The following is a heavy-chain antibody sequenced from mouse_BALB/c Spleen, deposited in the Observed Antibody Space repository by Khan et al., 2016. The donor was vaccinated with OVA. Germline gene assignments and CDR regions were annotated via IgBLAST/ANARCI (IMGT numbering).Heavy chain of an antibody. J-gene: IGHJ4*01. CDR2: IAPGSGRT. CDR3: ARENYYGRTGYAMDY. D-gene: IGHD1-1*01. CDR1: GYTFTSYW. V-gene: IGHV1S41*01. Sequence: DLVKPGASVKLSCKASGYTFTSYWINWIKQRPGQGLEWIGRIAPGSGRTYYNEMFKGKETLTGDSSSTTAYIQLSSLSSVDSSVYFGARENYYGRTGYAMDYWGQGTSVTVSS.